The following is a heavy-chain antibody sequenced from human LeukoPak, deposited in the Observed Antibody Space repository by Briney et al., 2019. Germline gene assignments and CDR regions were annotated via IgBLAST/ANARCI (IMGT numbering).Heavy chain of an antibody. J-gene: IGHJ4*02. CDR3: ARDYGGNFDY. CDR1: GFTFDDYG. CDR2: INWNGGST. V-gene: IGHV3-20*04. D-gene: IGHD4-23*01. Sequence: GGSLRLSCAASGFTFDDYGMIWVRQGPGKGLEWVSGINWNGGSTGYADSVKVRFTISRDNAKNSLYLQMNSLRAEDTALYYCARDYGGNFDYWGQGTLVTVSS.